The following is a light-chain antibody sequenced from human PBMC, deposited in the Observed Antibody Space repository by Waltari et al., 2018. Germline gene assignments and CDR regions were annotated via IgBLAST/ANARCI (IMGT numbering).Light chain of an antibody. V-gene: IGLV3-19*01. Sequence: SSELTQDPTVSVALGQTVRITCHGDSLRRYYTSWYQQRPGQAPILVFYGQSSRPSGLPDRFSGSLSGNTASLTITGAQAEDEADYYCHSRDSSSTRFFGGGTRLTV. CDR3: HSRDSSSTRF. CDR1: SLRRYY. CDR2: GQS. J-gene: IGLJ2*01.